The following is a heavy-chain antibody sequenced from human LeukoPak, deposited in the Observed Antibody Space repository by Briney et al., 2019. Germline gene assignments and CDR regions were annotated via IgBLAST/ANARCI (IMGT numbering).Heavy chain of an antibody. Sequence: PGGSLRLSCIGSGFTLSTYSMNWVRQAPGKGLEWVSFIGGDSAYRYYADSMKGRFTVSRDNAKNSLYLQINSLRAEDTAVYYCARDFPYSNSPDAFDMWGQGTMVTVSS. CDR3: ARDFPYSNSPDAFDM. D-gene: IGHD6-13*01. CDR2: IGGDSAYR. V-gene: IGHV3-21*06. CDR1: GFTLSTYS. J-gene: IGHJ3*02.